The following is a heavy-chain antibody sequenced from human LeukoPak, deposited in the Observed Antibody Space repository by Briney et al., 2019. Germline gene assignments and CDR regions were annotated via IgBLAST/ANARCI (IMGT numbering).Heavy chain of an antibody. V-gene: IGHV4-39*07. Sequence: SETLSPTCTVSGGSISSSSYYWGWIRQPPGKGLEWIGSIFYSGSTYYTPSLKSRVTTSLDTSKNQFSLRLTSVTAADTAVYYCARQVAIVEPTDPNWFDSWGQGTLVTVSS. CDR3: ARQVAIVEPTDPNWFDS. J-gene: IGHJ5*01. D-gene: IGHD1-26*01. CDR1: GGSISSSSYY. CDR2: IFYSGST.